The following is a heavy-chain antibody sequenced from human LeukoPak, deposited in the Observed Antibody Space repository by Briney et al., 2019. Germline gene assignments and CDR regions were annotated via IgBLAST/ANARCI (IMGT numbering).Heavy chain of an antibody. D-gene: IGHD5-24*01. CDR3: ARDYNVNWFDP. CDR2: INYSGST. J-gene: IGHJ5*02. CDR1: GDSISIYY. Sequence: PSETLSLTCSVSGDSISIYYWSWIRQPPGKGLQWIGYINYSGSTNYNPSLKSRVTVSVDTSKNQFSLKLSSVTAADTAVYYCARDYNVNWFDPWGQGTLVTVSS. V-gene: IGHV4-59*01.